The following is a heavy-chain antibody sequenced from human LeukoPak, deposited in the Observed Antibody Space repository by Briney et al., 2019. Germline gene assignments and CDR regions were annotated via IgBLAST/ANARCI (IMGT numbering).Heavy chain of an antibody. Sequence: PGEFLKISCKGSGYSFSSYWIGWVRQMPGRGLQWMGIIYPGDSDARYSPSFEGQVTISVDKSISTAYLQWSSLKASDTAMYYCARLSSSWLAVDSWGQGTLVTVSS. CDR3: ARLSSSWLAVDS. V-gene: IGHV5-51*01. D-gene: IGHD6-13*01. CDR1: GYSFSSYW. J-gene: IGHJ4*02. CDR2: IYPGDSDA.